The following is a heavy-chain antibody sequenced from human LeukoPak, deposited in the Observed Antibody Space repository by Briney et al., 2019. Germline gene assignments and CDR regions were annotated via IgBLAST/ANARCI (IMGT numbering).Heavy chain of an antibody. J-gene: IGHJ4*02. Sequence: GGSLRLSCAASGFTFSSYSMNWVRQAPGKGLEWVSYISSSSSTIYYADSVKGRFTISRDNAKNSLYLQMNSLRAEDTAVYYCARGHDYCGGDCYLDYWGQGTLVTVSS. V-gene: IGHV3-48*04. D-gene: IGHD2-21*02. CDR3: ARGHDYCGGDCYLDY. CDR2: ISSSSSTI. CDR1: GFTFSSYS.